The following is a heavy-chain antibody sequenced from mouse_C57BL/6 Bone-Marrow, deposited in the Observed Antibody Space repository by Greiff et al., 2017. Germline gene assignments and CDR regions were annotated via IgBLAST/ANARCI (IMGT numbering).Heavy chain of an antibody. J-gene: IGHJ4*01. CDR3: ERGAVTNHYYAMDY. D-gene: IGHD2-2*01. CDR1: GFTFSDYY. CDR2: ISNGGGST. Sequence: EVQVVESGGGLVQPGGSLKLSCAASGFTFSDYYMYWVRQTPEKRLEWVAYISNGGGSTYYPDTVKGRFTISRDNAKNTLYLQMSRLKSEDTAMYYCERGAVTNHYYAMDYWGQGASVTVSS. V-gene: IGHV5-12*01.